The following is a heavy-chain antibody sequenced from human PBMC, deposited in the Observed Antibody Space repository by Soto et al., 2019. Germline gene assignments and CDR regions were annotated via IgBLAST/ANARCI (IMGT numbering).Heavy chain of an antibody. CDR1: GYIVTNFD. CDR3: ARGRAIFYGDHGDY. CDR2: MNTNSGNT. D-gene: IGHD4-17*01. J-gene: IGHJ4*01. Sequence: QVQLVQSGAEVKKPGASVKVSCKASGYIVTNFDINWVRQATGQGLEWMGWMNTNSGNTGYAQKFQGRITMTRNTSISTAYMELSSLTSEDTAVYYCARGRAIFYGDHGDYWGQGTLVTVSS. V-gene: IGHV1-8*01.